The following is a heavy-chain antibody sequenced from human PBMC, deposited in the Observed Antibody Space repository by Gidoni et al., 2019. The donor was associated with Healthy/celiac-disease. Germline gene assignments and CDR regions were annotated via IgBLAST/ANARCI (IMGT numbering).Heavy chain of an antibody. CDR1: GFTFSSYA. D-gene: IGHD2-8*01. CDR3: RTRPVMVYATFDY. V-gene: IGHV3-23*01. CDR2: ISGSGGST. Sequence: EVQLLESGGVLVQPGGSLRLSCAASGFTFSSYAMSWVRQATGKGLEWVSAISGSGGSTYYADSVKGRFTSSRDNSKNTLYLQMNSLRAEDTAVYYCRTRPVMVYATFDYWGQGTLVTVSS. J-gene: IGHJ4*02.